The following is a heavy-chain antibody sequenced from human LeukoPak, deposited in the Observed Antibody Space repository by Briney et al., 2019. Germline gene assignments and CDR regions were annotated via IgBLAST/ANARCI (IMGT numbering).Heavy chain of an antibody. CDR3: AKKGSSGWFYYYYMDV. CDR2: ISGSGGST. J-gene: IGHJ6*03. CDR1: GFTFSSYA. Sequence: GGSLRLSCAASGFTFSSYAMSWVRQAPGKGLEWVSAISGSGGSTYYADSVKGRFTISRDNSKNTLYLQMNSLRAEDTAVYYCAKKGSSGWFYYYYMDVWGKGTTVTVSS. D-gene: IGHD6-19*01. V-gene: IGHV3-23*01.